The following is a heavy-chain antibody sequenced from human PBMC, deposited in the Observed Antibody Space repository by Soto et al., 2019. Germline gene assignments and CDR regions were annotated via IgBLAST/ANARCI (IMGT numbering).Heavy chain of an antibody. Sequence: QVQLVESGGGVVQPGRSLRLSCAASGFTFSSYGMHWVSQAPGKGLEWVAVIWYDGSNKYYADSVKGRFTISRDNSKNTLYLQMNSLRAEDTAVYYCARDWGSAVANPGYWGQGTLVTVSS. J-gene: IGHJ4*02. CDR2: IWYDGSNK. CDR3: ARDWGSAVANPGY. V-gene: IGHV3-33*01. D-gene: IGHD6-19*01. CDR1: GFTFSSYG.